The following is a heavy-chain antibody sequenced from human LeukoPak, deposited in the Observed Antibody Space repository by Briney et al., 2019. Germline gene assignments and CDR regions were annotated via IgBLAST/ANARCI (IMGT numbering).Heavy chain of an antibody. V-gene: IGHV4-59*01. CDR2: IYYSGST. D-gene: IGHD2-2*01. Sequence: SETLSLTCTVSGGSISSYYWSWIRQPPGKGLEWIGYIYYSGSTNYNPSLKSRVTISVDTSKNQFSLKLSSVTAADTAVYYCARVGTSWGTYNWFYPWGQGTLVTVSS. CDR1: GGSISSYY. J-gene: IGHJ5*02. CDR3: ARVGTSWGTYNWFYP.